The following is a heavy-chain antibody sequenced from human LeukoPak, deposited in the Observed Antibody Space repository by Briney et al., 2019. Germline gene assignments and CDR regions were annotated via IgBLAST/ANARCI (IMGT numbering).Heavy chain of an antibody. CDR3: AKDSIGYCSSTSCHGGDY. V-gene: IGHV3-30*18. CDR1: GFTFSSYG. D-gene: IGHD2-2*01. Sequence: GGSLRLSCVASGFTFSSYGMHWVRQAPGKGLEWVAVISYDGSNKYYADSVKGRFTISRDNSKNTLYLQMNSLRAEDTAVYYCAKDSIGYCSSTSCHGGDYWGQGTLVTVSS. J-gene: IGHJ4*02. CDR2: ISYDGSNK.